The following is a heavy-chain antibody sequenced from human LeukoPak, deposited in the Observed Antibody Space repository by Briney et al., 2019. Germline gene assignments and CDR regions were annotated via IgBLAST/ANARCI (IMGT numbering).Heavy chain of an antibody. Sequence: SETLSLTCTVSGGSISSGGYYWSWIRQPPGKGLEWIGYIYHSGSTYYNPSLKSRVTISVDRSKNQFSLKLNSVTPEDTAVYYCARDLGGATTEYYYGMDVWGQGTTVTVSS. CDR1: GGSISSGGYY. CDR2: IYHSGST. V-gene: IGHV4-30-2*01. J-gene: IGHJ6*02. CDR3: ARDLGGATTEYYYGMDV. D-gene: IGHD1-26*01.